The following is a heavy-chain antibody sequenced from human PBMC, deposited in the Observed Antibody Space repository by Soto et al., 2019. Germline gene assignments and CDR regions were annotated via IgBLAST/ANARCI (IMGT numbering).Heavy chain of an antibody. J-gene: IGHJ4*02. CDR2: IYYSGST. Sequence: ERLSLTCPVSGGSISSSSYYWGWIRQPPGKGLEWIGSIYYSGSTYYNPSLKSRVTISVDTSKNQFSLKLSSVTAADKAVYYCARLWEYSSPHWGQGNLVTVSS. V-gene: IGHV4-39*01. CDR1: GGSISSSSYY. CDR3: ARLWEYSSPH. D-gene: IGHD6-6*01.